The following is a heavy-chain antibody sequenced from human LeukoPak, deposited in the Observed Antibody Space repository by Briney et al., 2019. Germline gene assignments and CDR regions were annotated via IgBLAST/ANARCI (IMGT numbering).Heavy chain of an antibody. D-gene: IGHD5-24*01. J-gene: IGHJ4*02. CDR2: IRYDGSHK. CDR1: GFTFSGYG. CDR3: AKVRDGYNTSPFDY. V-gene: IGHV3-30*02. Sequence: GGSLRLSCAASGFTFSGYGMHWVRQAPGKGLEWVAFIRYDGSHKYYAESVKGRFTISRDNSKNTLYLHMNSLRAEDTAVYYCAKVRDGYNTSPFDYWGQGTLVTVSS.